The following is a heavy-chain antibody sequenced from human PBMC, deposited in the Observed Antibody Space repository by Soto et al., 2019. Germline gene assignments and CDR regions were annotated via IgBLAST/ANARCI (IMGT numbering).Heavy chain of an antibody. J-gene: IGHJ4*02. V-gene: IGHV3-48*01. D-gene: IGHD6-19*01. Sequence: GGSLRLSCAASGFTFSSYSKNWVRQAPGKGLEWVSYVTSNSAMYYADSVKGRFTISRDNAKNSLYLQINSLRAEDTAVYYCARNSGWYHLDSWGQGTLVTVSS. CDR2: VTSNSAM. CDR3: ARNSGWYHLDS. CDR1: GFTFSSYS.